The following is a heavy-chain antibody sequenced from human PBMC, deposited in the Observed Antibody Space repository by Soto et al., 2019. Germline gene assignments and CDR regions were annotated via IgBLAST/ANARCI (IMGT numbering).Heavy chain of an antibody. J-gene: IGHJ4*02. Sequence: VAVISYDGSNKYYADSVKGRFTISRDNSKNTLYLQMNSLRAEDTAVYYCARSPYSSSYFDYWGQGTLVTVSS. CDR3: ARSPYSSSYFDY. V-gene: IGHV3-30-3*01. D-gene: IGHD6-6*01. CDR2: ISYDGSNK.